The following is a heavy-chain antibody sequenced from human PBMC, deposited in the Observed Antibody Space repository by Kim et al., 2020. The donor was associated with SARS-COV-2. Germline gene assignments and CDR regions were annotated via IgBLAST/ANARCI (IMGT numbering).Heavy chain of an antibody. Sequence: SETLSLTCTVSNGSITPHYWHWIRQPPGKGLELIGYVYYSGYTNYNPSLKSRVIVSVDASRNQFSLRLTSVTAADTAVYYCARGASYMATTSLDYWGQGILVTVSS. J-gene: IGHJ4*02. V-gene: IGHV4-59*11. D-gene: IGHD1-1*01. CDR2: VYYSGYT. CDR3: ARGASYMATTSLDY. CDR1: NGSITPHY.